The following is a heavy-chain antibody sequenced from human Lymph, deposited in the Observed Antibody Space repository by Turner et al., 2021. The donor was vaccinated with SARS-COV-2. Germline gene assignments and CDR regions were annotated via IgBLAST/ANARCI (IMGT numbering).Heavy chain of an antibody. CDR2: INPNSGGT. V-gene: IGHV1-2*02. CDR3: ARDVERYNDFWSGYSGGYGLDV. Sequence: QLQLVQSGAEVKKPGASVKVSCMAPGYTCTGYYMHWVRQAPGQGLEWMGWINPNSGGTNYAQKFQGRVTMTRDTSISTAYMELSRLRSDDTAVYYCARDVERYNDFWSGYSGGYGLDVWGQGTTVTVSS. D-gene: IGHD3-3*01. CDR1: GYTCTGYY. J-gene: IGHJ6*02.